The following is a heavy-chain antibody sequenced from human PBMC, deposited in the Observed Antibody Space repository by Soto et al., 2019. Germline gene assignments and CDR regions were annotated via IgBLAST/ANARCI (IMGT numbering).Heavy chain of an antibody. CDR1: GYTFTSYG. CDR3: ARGNYDFWSGYHTQYYYYGMDV. V-gene: IGHV1-18*01. J-gene: IGHJ6*02. D-gene: IGHD3-3*01. Sequence: ASVKVSCKASGYTFTSYGISWVRQAPGQGLEWMGWISAYNGNTNYAQKLQGRVTMTTDTSTSTAYMELRSLRSDDTGVYYCARGNYDFWSGYHTQYYYYGMDVWGQGTTVTVSS. CDR2: ISAYNGNT.